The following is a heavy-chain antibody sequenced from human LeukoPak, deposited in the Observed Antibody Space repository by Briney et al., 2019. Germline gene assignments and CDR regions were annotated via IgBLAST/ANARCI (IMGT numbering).Heavy chain of an antibody. CDR2: ISSSSSTI. CDR1: GFTFSSYS. V-gene: IGHV3-48*01. Sequence: GGSLRLSCAASGFTFSSYSMNWVRQAPGKGLEWVSYISSSSSTIYYADSVKGRFTISRDNAKNSLYLQMNSLRAEDTAVYYCTRDYCSSTSCYALDYYYYMDVWGKGTTVTVSS. CDR3: TRDYCSSTSCYALDYYYYMDV. D-gene: IGHD2-2*01. J-gene: IGHJ6*03.